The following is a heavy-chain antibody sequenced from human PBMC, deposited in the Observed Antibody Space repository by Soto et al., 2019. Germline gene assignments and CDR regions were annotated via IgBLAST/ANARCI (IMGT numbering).Heavy chain of an antibody. CDR1: GFTFNNYA. CDR2: VSASGEHT. V-gene: IGHV3-23*01. Sequence: EVQLLESGGGLVQPGGSLRLSCAASGFTFNNYAMSWVRQAPGKGLEWVAVVSASGEHTNYADSVKGRFTISRDDSNNTVYVQMNSLRAEDTAIYYCAKTGFGDYDYWGQGALVTVYS. CDR3: AKTGFGDYDY. D-gene: IGHD4-17*01. J-gene: IGHJ4*02.